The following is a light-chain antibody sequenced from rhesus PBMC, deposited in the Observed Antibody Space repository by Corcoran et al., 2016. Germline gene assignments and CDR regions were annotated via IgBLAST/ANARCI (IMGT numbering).Light chain of an antibody. J-gene: IGKJ1*01. Sequence: EIVLTQSPATLSLSPGERATLSCRASQSGSSTLAWSQQKPGQFPRLLIYDAFTRATGIPDRFSGCGSGTGFTLPISSLQPEDVGVYYYQQYSNWPWTFGQGTKVEIK. CDR3: QQYSNWPWT. V-gene: IGKV3-35*01. CDR2: DAF. CDR1: QSGSST.